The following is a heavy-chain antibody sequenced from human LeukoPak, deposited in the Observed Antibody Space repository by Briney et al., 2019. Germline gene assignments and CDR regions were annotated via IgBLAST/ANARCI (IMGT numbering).Heavy chain of an antibody. D-gene: IGHD3-10*01. Sequence: PSETLSLTCTVSGGSISGSSYYWGWIRQPPGKGLEWIGNIYYSGSTNYNPSLKSRVTISVDTSKNQFSLKLSSVTAADTAVYYCARQIWATDGSGSYYFGAFDIWGQGTMVTVSS. CDR3: ARQIWATDGSGSYYFGAFDI. CDR1: GGSISGSSYY. V-gene: IGHV4-39*01. CDR2: IYYSGST. J-gene: IGHJ3*02.